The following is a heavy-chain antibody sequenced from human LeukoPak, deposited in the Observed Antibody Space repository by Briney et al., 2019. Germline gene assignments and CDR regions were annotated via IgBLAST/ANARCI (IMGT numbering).Heavy chain of an antibody. CDR3: ARSGGPGTYHQLRYNWFDP. V-gene: IGHV3-21*01. J-gene: IGHJ5*02. Sequence: PGGSLRLSCAASGFTLSDYHMNRVRQAPGKGLEWLSSITTISHYIYYAGAVRGRFTISRDNAKNSLHLQMNSLRGEDTAVYYCARSGGPGTYHQLRYNWFDPWGQGTLVTVSS. D-gene: IGHD3-10*01. CDR2: ITTISHYI. CDR1: GFTLSDYH.